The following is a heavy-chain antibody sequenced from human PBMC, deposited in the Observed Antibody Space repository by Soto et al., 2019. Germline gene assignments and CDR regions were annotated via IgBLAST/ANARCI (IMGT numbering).Heavy chain of an antibody. Sequence: QVQLVESGGGVVQPGRSLRLSCSASGFTFSDFEMYWVRQAPGKGLDWVSFISYDGSNQYCAGSVKGRFTVSRDNSKNTLFLLMNSLRPEDTAVYFCARRTGTAPRFDYWGQGTLVTVSS. D-gene: IGHD1-7*01. CDR1: GFTFSDFE. CDR2: ISYDGSNQ. J-gene: IGHJ4*02. CDR3: ARRTGTAPRFDY. V-gene: IGHV3-30-3*01.